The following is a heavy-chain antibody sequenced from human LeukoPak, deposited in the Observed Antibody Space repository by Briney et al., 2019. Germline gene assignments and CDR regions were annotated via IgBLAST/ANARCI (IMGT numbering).Heavy chain of an antibody. CDR2: IKQDGSEK. D-gene: IGHD2-15*01. CDR3: AKGGGAYYMDV. V-gene: IGHV3-7*03. Sequence: GGSLRLSCAASGFTFSSYWMSWVRQAPGKGLEWVANIKQDGSEKYYVDSVKGRFTISRDNAKDSLYLQMNSLRVEDTAVYYCAKGGGAYYMDVWGKGTTVTVSS. J-gene: IGHJ6*03. CDR1: GFTFSSYW.